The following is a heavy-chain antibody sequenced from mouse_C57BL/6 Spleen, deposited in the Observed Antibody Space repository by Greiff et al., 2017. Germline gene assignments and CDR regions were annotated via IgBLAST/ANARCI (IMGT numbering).Heavy chain of an antibody. V-gene: IGHV1-50*01. CDR1: GYTFTSYW. CDR3: ARKGETTVVAFDY. Sequence: QVQLQQPGAELVKPGASVKLSCKASGYTFTSYWMQWVKQRPGQGLEWIGEIDPSDSYTNYNQKFKGKATLTVDTSSSTAYMQLSSLTSADSAVYYCARKGETTVVAFDYWGQGTTLTVSS. D-gene: IGHD1-1*01. J-gene: IGHJ2*01. CDR2: IDPSDSYT.